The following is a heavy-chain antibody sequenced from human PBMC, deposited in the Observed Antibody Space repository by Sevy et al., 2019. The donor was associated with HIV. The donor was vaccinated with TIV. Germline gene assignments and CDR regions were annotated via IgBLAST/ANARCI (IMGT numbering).Heavy chain of an antibody. D-gene: IGHD6-13*01. Sequence: GGSLRLSCAASGFTFSGSAMHWVRQASGKGLEWVGRIRSKANSYATAYAASGKGRFTISRDDSKNTAYLQMNSLKTEDTAVYYCTRYLGKALFDYWGQGTLVTVSS. CDR2: IRSKANSYAT. V-gene: IGHV3-73*01. CDR1: GFTFSGSA. CDR3: TRYLGKALFDY. J-gene: IGHJ4*02.